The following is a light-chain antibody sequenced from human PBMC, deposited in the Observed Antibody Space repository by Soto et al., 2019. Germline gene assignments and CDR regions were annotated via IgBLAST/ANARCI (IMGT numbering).Light chain of an antibody. Sequence: DIQMTQSPSTLSGSVGDRVTITCRASQTISSWLARYQQKPGKAPKLLIYKASTLKSGVPSRFSGSGSGTEFTLTISSLQPDDFATYYCQHYNSYSEAFGQGTRLEIK. CDR1: QTISSW. CDR3: QHYNSYSEA. CDR2: KAS. J-gene: IGKJ5*01. V-gene: IGKV1-5*03.